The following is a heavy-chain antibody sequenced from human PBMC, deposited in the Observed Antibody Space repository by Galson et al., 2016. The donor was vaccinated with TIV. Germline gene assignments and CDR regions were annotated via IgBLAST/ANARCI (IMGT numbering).Heavy chain of an antibody. D-gene: IGHD2-21*01. CDR3: ARERRHCGNECYLYYYFGMDV. CDR1: TFNVGDNY. CDR2: ISSGGDT. Sequence: LRLSCAASTFNVGDNYLTWVRQAPGKGLEWVAIISSGGDTHYSDSVKGRFTMSRDTDKNTLYLQMSSLRPEDTAIYYCARERRHCGNECYLYYYFGMDVWGQGTTVTVSS. V-gene: IGHV3-66*02. J-gene: IGHJ6*02.